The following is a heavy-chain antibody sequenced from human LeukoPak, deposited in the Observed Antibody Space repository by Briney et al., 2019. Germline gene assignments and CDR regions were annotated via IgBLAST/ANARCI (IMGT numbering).Heavy chain of an antibody. Sequence: GGSLRLSCAASGFTFSSYAMSWVRQAPGKGLEWVAVISYDGSNKYYADSVKGRFTISRDNSKNTLYLQMNSLRAEDTAVYYCAKDLGRSYGDAFDIWGQGTMVTVSS. V-gene: IGHV3-30*18. CDR3: AKDLGRSYGDAFDI. D-gene: IGHD5-18*01. J-gene: IGHJ3*02. CDR2: ISYDGSNK. CDR1: GFTFSSYA.